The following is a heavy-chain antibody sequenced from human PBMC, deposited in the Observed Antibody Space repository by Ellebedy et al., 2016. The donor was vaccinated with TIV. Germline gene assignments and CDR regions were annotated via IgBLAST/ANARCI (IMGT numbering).Heavy chain of an antibody. V-gene: IGHV3-66*01. Sequence: PGGSLRLSCAASGFTVGNNYLRWVRQAPGKGLEWVSLIYPDGRTFYADSLKGRFSISRDSLNNILHLKMNSLRGEDTAIYTCAGAAWPNQRDYWGRGILVTVSS. J-gene: IGHJ4*02. CDR1: GFTVGNNY. CDR3: AGAAWPNQRDY. D-gene: IGHD2-8*01. CDR2: IYPDGRT.